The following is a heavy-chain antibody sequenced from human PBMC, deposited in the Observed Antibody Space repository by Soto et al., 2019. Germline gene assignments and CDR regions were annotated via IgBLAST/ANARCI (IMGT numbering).Heavy chain of an antibody. CDR3: ARGPSTVTTDY. J-gene: IGHJ4*02. Sequence: EVQLVESGGGLVQPGGSLRLSCAASGFTVSSNYMSWVRQAPGKGLEWVSVIYSGGSTYYADSVKGRFTISRDNSKNTLYLQMTSLRAEDTAVYYCARGPSTVTTDYWGQGTLVTVSS. CDR2: IYSGGST. CDR1: GFTVSSNY. D-gene: IGHD4-17*01. V-gene: IGHV3-66*01.